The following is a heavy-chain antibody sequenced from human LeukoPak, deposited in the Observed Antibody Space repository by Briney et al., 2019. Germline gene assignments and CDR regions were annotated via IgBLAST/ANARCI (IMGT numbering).Heavy chain of an antibody. CDR3: TTPFDGGWPYGMDV. J-gene: IGHJ6*02. V-gene: IGHV3-15*01. Sequence: GGSLRLSCAASGFTFSNAWMSWVRQAPGKGLEWVGRIKSKTDGGTTDYAAPVKGRFTISRDDSKNTLYLQMNSLKTEDTAVYYCTTPFDGGWPYGMDVWGQGTTVTVSS. CDR2: IKSKTDGGTT. D-gene: IGHD2-15*01. CDR1: GFTFSNAW.